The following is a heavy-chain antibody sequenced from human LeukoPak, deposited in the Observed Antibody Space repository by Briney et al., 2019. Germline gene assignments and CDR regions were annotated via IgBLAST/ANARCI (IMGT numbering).Heavy chain of an antibody. CDR2: ISSSSSTI. Sequence: GGSLRLSCAASGFTFSDYYMSWIRQAPGKGLEWVSYISSSSSTIYKADSVKGRFTISRDNAKNSLSLQMNSLRAEDTAVYYCARMVRGVNAFDIWGQGTMVTVSS. CDR3: ARMVRGVNAFDI. D-gene: IGHD3-10*01. V-gene: IGHV3-11*04. CDR1: GFTFSDYY. J-gene: IGHJ3*02.